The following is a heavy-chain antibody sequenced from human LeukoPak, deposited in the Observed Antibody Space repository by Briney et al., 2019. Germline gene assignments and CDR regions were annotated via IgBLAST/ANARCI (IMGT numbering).Heavy chain of an antibody. J-gene: IGHJ4*02. CDR3: AKRGIVIRGLLIIGFHKEAYYFDS. CDR1: GITLSNYA. V-gene: IGHV3-23*01. Sequence: GGSLRLSCVVSGITLSNYAMSWIRQAPGKGLEWVSGISGSAGGTNYADSVKGRFTISRDNSMNTMYLQMNSLRAEDTAVYFCAKRGIVIRGLLIIGFHKEAYYFDSWGQGILVTVSS. CDR2: ISGSAGGT. D-gene: IGHD3-10*01.